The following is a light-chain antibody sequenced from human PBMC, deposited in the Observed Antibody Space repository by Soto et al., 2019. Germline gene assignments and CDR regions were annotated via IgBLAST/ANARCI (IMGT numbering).Light chain of an antibody. V-gene: IGLV2-14*01. CDR3: NSYRTNYIWL. CDR1: SSDVGGYNY. CDR2: EVS. Sequence: QSALTQPASVSGSPGQSITISCTGTSSDVGGYNYVSWYQQHPGKAPKLIIYEVSNRHSGVSNRFSGSKSGNTASLTISGLQAEDEADYYCNSYRTNYIWLFGGGPKVTVL. J-gene: IGLJ3*02.